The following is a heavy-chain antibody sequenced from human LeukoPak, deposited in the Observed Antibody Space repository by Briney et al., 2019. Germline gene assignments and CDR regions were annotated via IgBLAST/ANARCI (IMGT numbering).Heavy chain of an antibody. CDR2: ISSSSSTI. CDR3: ATTADYWGSYG. D-gene: IGHD7-27*01. CDR1: GFTFSSYS. Sequence: GGSLRLSCAASGFTFSSYSMNWVRQAPGKGLEWVSYISSSSSTIYYADSVKGRFTISRDNAKNSLYLQMNSLRAEDTAVYYCATTADYWGSYGWGQGTLVTVSS. V-gene: IGHV3-48*01. J-gene: IGHJ4*02.